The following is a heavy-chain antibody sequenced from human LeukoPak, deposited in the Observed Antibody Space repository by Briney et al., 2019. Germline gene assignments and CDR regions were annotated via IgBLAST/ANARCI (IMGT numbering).Heavy chain of an antibody. J-gene: IGHJ4*02. CDR2: INPNSGGT. Sequence: ASVKVPCKASGYTFTGYYIHWMRQAPGQRLEWMGWINPNSGGTNYAQKFQGRVTMTSDTSISTAYMEVSRLSSDDTAVYYCAPAQGSTWYFDYWGQGTLVTVSS. D-gene: IGHD2-2*01. CDR1: GYTFTGYY. V-gene: IGHV1-2*02. CDR3: APAQGSTWYFDY.